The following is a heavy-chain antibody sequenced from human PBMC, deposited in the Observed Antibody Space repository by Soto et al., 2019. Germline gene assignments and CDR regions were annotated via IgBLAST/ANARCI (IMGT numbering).Heavy chain of an antibody. J-gene: IGHJ6*02. CDR1: GYSSTDYR. D-gene: IGHD4-4*01. CDR2: IDPSDSST. V-gene: IGHV5-10-1*01. CDR3: ARLGHDYTNSGMDV. Sequence: GESLKISCKDSGYSSTDYRINWVRQMPGKGLEWMGKIDPSDSSTTHSPTYSPSFQGHVTISFDKSIRTAYLQWSSLKASDTAMYYCARLGHDYTNSGMDVWAQGTTVTVSS.